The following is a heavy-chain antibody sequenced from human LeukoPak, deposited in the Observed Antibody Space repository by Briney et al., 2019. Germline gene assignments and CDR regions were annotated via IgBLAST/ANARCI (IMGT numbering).Heavy chain of an antibody. V-gene: IGHV1-46*01. D-gene: IGHD5-18*01. Sequence: GASVKVSCKASGYTFTSYYMHWVRQAPGQGLEWMGIINPSGGSTSYAQKFQGRVTMTRDTSTGTVYMELSSLRSEDTAVYYCARGGYSYGSSALFDYWGQGTLVTVSS. CDR2: INPSGGST. CDR3: ARGGYSYGSSALFDY. J-gene: IGHJ4*02. CDR1: GYTFTSYY.